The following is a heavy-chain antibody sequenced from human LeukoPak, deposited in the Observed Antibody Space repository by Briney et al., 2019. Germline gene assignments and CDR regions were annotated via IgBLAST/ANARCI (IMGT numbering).Heavy chain of an antibody. CDR1: GYTFTSYY. V-gene: IGHV1-46*01. Sequence: ASVKVSCKASGYTFTSYYMHWVRQAPGQALEWMGIISPSGGRTSYAQKFQGRVTMTRDTSTRTVYMELSSLRSEDTAVYYCARSSQRDYWGQGTLVTVSS. CDR3: ARSSQRDY. CDR2: ISPSGGRT. J-gene: IGHJ4*02.